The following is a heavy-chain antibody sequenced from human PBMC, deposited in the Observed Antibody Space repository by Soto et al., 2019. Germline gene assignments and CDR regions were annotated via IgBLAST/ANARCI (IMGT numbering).Heavy chain of an antibody. D-gene: IGHD6-13*01. CDR3: ARVVSSSWYFDY. Sequence: SETLSLTCAVYGGSFSGYYWSWIRQPPGKGLEWIGEINHSGSTNYNPSLKSRVTISVDTSKNQFSLKLSSVTVADTAVYYCARVVSSSWYFDYWGQGTLVTVSS. CDR1: GGSFSGYY. CDR2: INHSGST. V-gene: IGHV4-34*01. J-gene: IGHJ4*02.